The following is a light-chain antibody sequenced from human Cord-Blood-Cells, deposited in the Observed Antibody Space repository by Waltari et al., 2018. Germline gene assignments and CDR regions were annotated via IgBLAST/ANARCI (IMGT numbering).Light chain of an antibody. CDR3: AAWDDSLSGV. CDR2: RNN. V-gene: IGLV1-47*01. Sequence: QSVLTQPPSASGTPGQRVTISCSGSSSNIGSNYVYWYQQLPGTAPKLLIYRNNQPPSGVPDRFSGSKSGTSASLAISGLRSEDEADHYCAAWDDSLSGVFGGGTKLTVL. J-gene: IGLJ3*02. CDR1: SSNIGSNY.